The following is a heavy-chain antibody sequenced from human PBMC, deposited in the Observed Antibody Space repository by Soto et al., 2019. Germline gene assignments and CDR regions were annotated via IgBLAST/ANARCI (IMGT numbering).Heavy chain of an antibody. CDR3: AIPAGRTVSVAGPPPAY. Sequence: PGGSLRLSCVASGFTFSTSAMSWVRQAPGKALEWVAGISDNGGSTYHVDSVRGRFTISRDNSRNTLYLDMISLKAEDTAVYYCAIPAGRTVSVAGPPPAYWGQGTLVTVSS. V-gene: IGHV3-23*01. CDR1: GFTFSTSA. J-gene: IGHJ4*01. CDR2: ISDNGGST. D-gene: IGHD6-19*01.